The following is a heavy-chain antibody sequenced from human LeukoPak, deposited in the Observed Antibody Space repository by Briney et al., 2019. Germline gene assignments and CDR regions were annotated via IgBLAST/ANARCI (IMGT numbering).Heavy chain of an antibody. D-gene: IGHD3-22*01. CDR3: ARPHYYDASGPFEY. Sequence: SETLSLTCTVSGGSISSNNYYWGWIRQPPGKGLEWIGSIHYSGATYYNPSLRSRVTIYVDTSTNQFSLKLTSVTAADTAVYYCARPHYYDASGPFEYWGQGTQVTVSS. V-gene: IGHV4-39*01. CDR1: GGSISSNNYY. CDR2: IHYSGAT. J-gene: IGHJ4*02.